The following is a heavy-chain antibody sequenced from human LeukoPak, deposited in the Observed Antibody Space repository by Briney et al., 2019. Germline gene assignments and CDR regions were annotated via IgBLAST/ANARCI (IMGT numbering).Heavy chain of an antibody. J-gene: IGHJ4*02. CDR1: GGSISSGGYY. V-gene: IGHV4-61*08. Sequence: PSQTLSLTCAVSGGSISSGGYYWSWIRQPPGKGLEWIGYIYYSGSTNYNPSLKSRVTISVDTSKNQFSLKLSSVTAADTAVYYCARGGRSSWYYKRGGKYYFDYWGQGTLVTVSS. CDR2: IYYSGST. D-gene: IGHD6-13*01. CDR3: ARGGRSSWYYKRGGKYYFDY.